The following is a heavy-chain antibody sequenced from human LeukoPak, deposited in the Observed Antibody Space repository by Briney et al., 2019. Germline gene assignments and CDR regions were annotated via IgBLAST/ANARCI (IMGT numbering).Heavy chain of an antibody. CDR1: GYY. V-gene: IGHV4-34*01. CDR3: ARGQGGMLDY. CDR2: INHSGST. D-gene: IGHD3-16*01. J-gene: IGHJ4*02. Sequence: GYYWSWIRQPPGKGLEWIGEINHSGSTNYNPSLKSRVTISVDTSKNQFSLKLSFVTAADTAVYYCARGQGGMLDYWGQGTLVTVSS.